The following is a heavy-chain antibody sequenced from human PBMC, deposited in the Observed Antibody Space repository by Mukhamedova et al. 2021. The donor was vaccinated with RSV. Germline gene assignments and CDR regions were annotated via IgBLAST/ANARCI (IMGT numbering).Heavy chain of an antibody. CDR1: YV. Sequence: YVMSWVRQAPGKGLEWVSSVLGTGVNTYYGDSVKGRFTISRDNSKNTLFLQMNSLRAEDTAVYYCAKRGGTNHFFGSWGQGTLVT. D-gene: IGHD1/OR15-1a*01. CDR2: VLGTGVNT. CDR3: AKRGGTNHFFGS. J-gene: IGHJ4*02. V-gene: IGHV3-23*01.